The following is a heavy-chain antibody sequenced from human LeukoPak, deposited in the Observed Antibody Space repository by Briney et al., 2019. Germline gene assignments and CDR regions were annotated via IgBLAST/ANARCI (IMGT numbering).Heavy chain of an antibody. CDR3: AKGGLDTAVVTSWYFDL. Sequence: QPGGSLRLSCAASGFRFDSYAMNWVRQTPGKGLEWVSGISGTAGATYYADSVKGRFSISRANSKSTVYLQLNSLRAEDTAVYYCAKGGLDTAVVTSWYFDLWGRGTLVTVSS. CDR1: GFRFDSYA. V-gene: IGHV3-23*01. J-gene: IGHJ2*01. CDR2: ISGTAGAT. D-gene: IGHD5-18*01.